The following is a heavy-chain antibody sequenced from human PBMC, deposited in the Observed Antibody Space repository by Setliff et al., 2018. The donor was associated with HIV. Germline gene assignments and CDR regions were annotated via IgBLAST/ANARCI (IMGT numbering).Heavy chain of an antibody. CDR2: ISVYNDDT. V-gene: IGHV1-18*01. Sequence: ASVKVSCKASGHTLTSYGISWVRQAPGQGLEWMGWISVYNDDTSYAQKFQGRVTMTTDTSTNTAYMEMRTLRSDDTAVYFCVRGVTRDISGYYRDEYFQHWGQGTPVTVSS. CDR3: VRGVTRDISGYYRDEYFQH. J-gene: IGHJ1*01. D-gene: IGHD3-22*01. CDR1: GHTLTSYG.